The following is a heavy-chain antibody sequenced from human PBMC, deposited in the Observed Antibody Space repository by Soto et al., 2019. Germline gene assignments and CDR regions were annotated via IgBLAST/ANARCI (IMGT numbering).Heavy chain of an antibody. V-gene: IGHV4-4*02. J-gene: IGHJ6*02. CDR1: GGSISSSHW. D-gene: IGHD4-17*01. Sequence: QVQLQESGPGLVKPSGTLSLTCAVSGGSISSSHWWSWVRQPPGKGLEWIGEIFHSGSTNYNPSLESRVTMSVDKSKTQFALNLASVTAADTAVYYCAREDGDYSPSYYYFYGMDVWGQGTTVTVSS. CDR2: IFHSGST. CDR3: AREDGDYSPSYYYFYGMDV.